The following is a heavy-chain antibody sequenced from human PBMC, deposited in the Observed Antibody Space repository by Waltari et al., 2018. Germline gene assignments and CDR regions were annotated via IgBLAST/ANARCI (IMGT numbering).Heavy chain of an antibody. V-gene: IGHV3-48*04. Sequence: EVQLVESGVGLVQPGGSLRLSCAASGCTFSSYSMNWARQAPGKGLDWVSYISSSSSTIYYADSVKGRFTISRDNAKNSLYLQMNSLRAEDTAVYYCARDPHSAHGAFDIWGQGTMVTVSS. CDR3: ARDPHSAHGAFDI. CDR2: ISSSSSTI. J-gene: IGHJ3*02. CDR1: GCTFSSYS.